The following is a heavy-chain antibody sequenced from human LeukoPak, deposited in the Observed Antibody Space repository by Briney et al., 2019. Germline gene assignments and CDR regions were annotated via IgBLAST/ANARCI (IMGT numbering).Heavy chain of an antibody. Sequence: GRSLRLSCAASGFTFSSYAMHWVRQAPGKGLEWVAVISYDGSNKYYADSVKGRFTISRDNSKNTLYLQMNSLRAEDTAVYYCARDAPITGTTDYFDYWGQGTLVTASS. D-gene: IGHD1-20*01. CDR2: ISYDGSNK. CDR1: GFTFSSYA. CDR3: ARDAPITGTTDYFDY. J-gene: IGHJ4*02. V-gene: IGHV3-30*04.